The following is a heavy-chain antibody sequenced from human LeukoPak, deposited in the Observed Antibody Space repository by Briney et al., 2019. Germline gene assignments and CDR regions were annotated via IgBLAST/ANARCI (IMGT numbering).Heavy chain of an antibody. V-gene: IGHV5-51*01. CDR3: ARRSTAYGD. CDR2: IYPGDSDT. J-gene: IGHJ4*02. D-gene: IGHD2-21*02. Sequence: GESLKISCKGSGYSFTSYWIGWVRQIPGKGLEWMGIIYPGDSDTTYSPSFEGQVTISADKSISTAYLQWSSLKASDTAVYYCARRSTAYGDWGQGTLVTVSS. CDR1: GYSFTSYW.